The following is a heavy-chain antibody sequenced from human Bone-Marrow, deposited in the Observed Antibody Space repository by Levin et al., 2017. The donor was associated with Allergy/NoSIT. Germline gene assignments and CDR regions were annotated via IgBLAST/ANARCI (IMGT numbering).Heavy chain of an antibody. V-gene: IGHV3-33*01. J-gene: IGHJ4*02. Sequence: GESLKISCAASGFTFSSYGMHWVRQAPGKGLEWVAVIWYDGSNKYYADSVKGRFTISRDNSKNTLYLQMNSLRAEDTAVYYCARDTPLMITFGNRPGGGFDYWGQGTLVTVSS. CDR1: GFTFSSYG. CDR2: IWYDGSNK. CDR3: ARDTPLMITFGNRPGGGFDY. D-gene: IGHD3-16*01.